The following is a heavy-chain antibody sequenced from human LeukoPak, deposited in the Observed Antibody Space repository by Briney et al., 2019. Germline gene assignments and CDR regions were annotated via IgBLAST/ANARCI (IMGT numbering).Heavy chain of an antibody. V-gene: IGHV3-23*01. CDR2: ISGSGGST. J-gene: IGHJ4*02. D-gene: IGHD2-2*01. CDR1: GFTFSSYA. Sequence: GGSLRLSCAASGFTFSSYAMSWVRQAPGKGLEWVSAISGSGGSTYYADSVKGRFTISRDNSKNTLYLQMNSLRAEDTAVYYCAKDIVRIGPSSTSCYDYWGQGTLVTVSS. CDR3: AKDIVRIGPSSTSCYDY.